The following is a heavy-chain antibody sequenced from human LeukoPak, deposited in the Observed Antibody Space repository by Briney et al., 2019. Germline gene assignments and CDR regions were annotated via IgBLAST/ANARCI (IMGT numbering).Heavy chain of an antibody. CDR3: VRDGDAYDFDL. J-gene: IGHJ4*02. CDR1: GFSIRGYW. D-gene: IGHD5-12*01. CDR2: IKSEGSWT. Sequence: PGGSLRLSCAASGFSIRGYWMHWVRQAPGKGLMWASRIKSEGSWTNYADSVRGRFTISRDNAKNTLFLQMVGLRAEDTAIYYCVRDGDAYDFDLWGQGILVTVSS. V-gene: IGHV3-74*01.